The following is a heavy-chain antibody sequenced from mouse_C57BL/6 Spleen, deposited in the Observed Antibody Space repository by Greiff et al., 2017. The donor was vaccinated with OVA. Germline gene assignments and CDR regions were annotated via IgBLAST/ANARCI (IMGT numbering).Heavy chain of an antibody. J-gene: IGHJ2*01. CDR3: AREGDGYYEEGDY. Sequence: QVHVKQPGAELVKPGASVKMSCKASGYTFTSYWITWVKQRPGQGLEWIGDIYPGSGSTNYNEKFKSKATLTVDTSSSTAYMQLSSLTSEDSAVYYCAREGDGYYEEGDYWGQGTTLTVSS. D-gene: IGHD2-3*01. V-gene: IGHV1-55*01. CDR2: IYPGSGST. CDR1: GYTFTSYW.